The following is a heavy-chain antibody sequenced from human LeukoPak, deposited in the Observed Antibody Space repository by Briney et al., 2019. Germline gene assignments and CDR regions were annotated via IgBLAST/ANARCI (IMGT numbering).Heavy chain of an antibody. CDR1: GFTFSSYS. CDR2: ISSSSSYI. V-gene: IGHV3-21*01. CDR3: ARDWGSSGWRYYYYGMDV. Sequence: PGGSLRLSCAASGFTFSSYSMNWVRQAPGKGLEWVSSISSSSSYIYYADSVKGRFTISRDNAENSLYLQMNSLRAEDTAVYYCARDWGSSGWRYYYYGMDVWRKGTTVTVSS. D-gene: IGHD6-19*01. J-gene: IGHJ6*04.